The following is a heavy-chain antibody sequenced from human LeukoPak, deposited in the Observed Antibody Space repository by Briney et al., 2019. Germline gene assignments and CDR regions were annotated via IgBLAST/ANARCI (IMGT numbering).Heavy chain of an antibody. Sequence: GGSLRLSCAASGFSFNDARMSWVRQAPGKGLEWLSTFSGNDGYTYYADSVRGRFTISRDNSKNTVYLQMDSLRAEDTADYYCAKRSTGYYFDSWGQGTLVTVSS. J-gene: IGHJ4*02. CDR2: FSGNDGYT. V-gene: IGHV3-23*01. D-gene: IGHD2-2*01. CDR1: GFSFNDAR. CDR3: AKRSTGYYFDS.